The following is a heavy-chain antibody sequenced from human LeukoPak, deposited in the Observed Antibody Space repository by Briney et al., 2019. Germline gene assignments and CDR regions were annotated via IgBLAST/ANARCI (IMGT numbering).Heavy chain of an antibody. CDR2: ISGSGGST. D-gene: IGHD6-19*01. CDR1: GFTFSSYA. Sequence: GGSLRLSCAASGFTFSSYAMSWVRQAPGKGLEWVSAISGSGGSTYYADSVKGRFTISRDNSKNTLYLQMNSLRAEDTAVYYCAGGYSSGWYTGYYFDYWGQGTLVTVSS. J-gene: IGHJ4*02. CDR3: AGGYSSGWYTGYYFDY. V-gene: IGHV3-23*01.